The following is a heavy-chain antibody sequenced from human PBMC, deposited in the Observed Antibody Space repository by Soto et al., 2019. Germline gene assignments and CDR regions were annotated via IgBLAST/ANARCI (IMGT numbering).Heavy chain of an antibody. CDR2: ISGSGDIT. CDR1: GFTFSRYA. Sequence: EVQLLESGGGSVQPGGSLRLSCAASGFTFSRYAMSWVRQAPGKGLEWVSAISGSGDITYYADSVKGRFTISRDNSKNTLYVQMNILRAEDTAVYYCLKVSGGSCYQGLDYWGQGTLVTVSS. D-gene: IGHD2-15*01. V-gene: IGHV3-23*01. J-gene: IGHJ4*02. CDR3: LKVSGGSCYQGLDY.